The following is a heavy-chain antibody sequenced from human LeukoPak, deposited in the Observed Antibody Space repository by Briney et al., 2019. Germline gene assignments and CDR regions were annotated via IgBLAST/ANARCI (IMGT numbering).Heavy chain of an antibody. Sequence: PSETLSLTCTVAGGSISSSYWTWIRQPPGMGLEWIGYIYKSGSTNYTPSLKSRVTISVDTSKNRFSLKLSSVTAADTAVYYCARCRSYDSSGYCDAVDIWGQGTMVIVSS. CDR2: IYKSGST. CDR3: ARCRSYDSSGYCDAVDI. D-gene: IGHD3-22*01. CDR1: GGSISSSY. V-gene: IGHV4-59*01. J-gene: IGHJ3*02.